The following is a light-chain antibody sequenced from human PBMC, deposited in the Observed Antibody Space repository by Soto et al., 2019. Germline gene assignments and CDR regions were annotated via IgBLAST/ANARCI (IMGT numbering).Light chain of an antibody. V-gene: IGLV2-14*01. J-gene: IGLJ1*01. CDR2: EVS. CDR1: SSDVGGYKY. Sequence: QPVLTQPASVSGSPGQSITISCTGTSSDVGGYKYVSWYQQHPGKAPKLMIYEVSNRPSGVSNRFSGSKSGNTASLTISGLQAEDEADYYCSSYTSSSTLVFGTGTKLTVL. CDR3: SSYTSSSTLV.